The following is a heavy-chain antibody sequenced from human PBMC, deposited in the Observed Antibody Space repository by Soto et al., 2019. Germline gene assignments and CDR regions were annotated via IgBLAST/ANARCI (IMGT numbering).Heavy chain of an antibody. CDR1: GFTFSSYG. CDR2: IWYDGSNK. CDR3: ARAELELPYYMDV. V-gene: IGHV3-33*01. J-gene: IGHJ6*03. D-gene: IGHD1-7*01. Sequence: GGSLRLSCAASGFTFSSYGMHWVRQAPGKGLEWVAVIWYDGSNKYYADSVKGRFTISRDNSKNTLYLQMNSLRAEDTAVYYCARAELELPYYMDVWGKGTTVTVSS.